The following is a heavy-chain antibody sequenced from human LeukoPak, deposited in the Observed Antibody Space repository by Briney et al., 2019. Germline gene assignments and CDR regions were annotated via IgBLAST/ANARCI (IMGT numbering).Heavy chain of an antibody. CDR3: ASSSSWIWFDP. V-gene: IGHV4-59*12. CDR1: GGSISSYY. Sequence: PSETLSLTCTVSGGSISSYYWSWIRQPPGKGLEWIGYIYYSGSTNYNPSLKSRVTISVDTSKNQFSLKLSSVTAADTAMYYCASSSSWIWFDPWGQGTLVTVSS. J-gene: IGHJ5*02. D-gene: IGHD6-13*01. CDR2: IYYSGST.